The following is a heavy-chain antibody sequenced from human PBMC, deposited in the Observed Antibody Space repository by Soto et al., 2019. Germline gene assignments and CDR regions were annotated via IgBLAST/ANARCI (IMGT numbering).Heavy chain of an antibody. Sequence: XVCLRLSCAACGFSFSTYPMSWVRQAPGKGLEWVSGISGSVISTYYTDSVKGRFTISRDNSKNTVFLQMNSLRDEDTAVYYCVKPPVITASYYYYDMDVWGQGTTVTVSS. J-gene: IGHJ6*02. CDR1: GFSFSTYP. V-gene: IGHV3-23*01. D-gene: IGHD4-4*01. CDR3: VKPPVITASYYYYDMDV. CDR2: ISGSVIST.